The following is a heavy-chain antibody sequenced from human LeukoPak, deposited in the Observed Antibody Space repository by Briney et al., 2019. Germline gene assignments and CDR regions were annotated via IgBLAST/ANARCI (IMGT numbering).Heavy chain of an antibody. CDR2: INPSGGST. Sequence: GASVEVSCKASGYTFTSYYMHWVRQAPGQGLEWMGIINPSGGSTSYAQKFQGRVTMTRDTSTSTVYMELSSLRSEDTAVYYCARNAYNWNSVYYYYMDVWGKGTTVTVSS. J-gene: IGHJ6*03. V-gene: IGHV1-46*01. D-gene: IGHD1-7*01. CDR1: GYTFTSYY. CDR3: ARNAYNWNSVYYYYMDV.